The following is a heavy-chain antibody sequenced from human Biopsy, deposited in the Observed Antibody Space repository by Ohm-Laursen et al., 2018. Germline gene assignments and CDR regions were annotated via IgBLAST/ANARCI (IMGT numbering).Heavy chain of an antibody. CDR1: GVTLSGYA. J-gene: IGHJ5*01. D-gene: IGHD3-16*01. CDR3: ATELLPPGVGGPWLDS. V-gene: IGHV3-21*01. CDR2: ISASSSYI. Sequence: LRLSCAASGVTLSGYAMNWVRQAPGKGLEWVSSISASSSYIHYADSVKGRFTVSRDSAKNSLYLQMNSLRAEDTAVYYCATELLPPGVGGPWLDSWGQGTPVTVSS.